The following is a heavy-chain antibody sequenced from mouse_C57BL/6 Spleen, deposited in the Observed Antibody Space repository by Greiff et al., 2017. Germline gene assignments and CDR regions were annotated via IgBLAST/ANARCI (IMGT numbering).Heavy chain of an antibody. Sequence: VQLKESGPGLVKPSQSLSLTCSVTGYSITSGYYWNWIRQFPGNKLEWMGYISYDGSNNYNPSLKNRISITRDTSKNQFFLKLNSVTTEDTATYYCASTHYYGSRYFDYWGQGTTLTVSS. CDR2: ISYDGSN. D-gene: IGHD1-1*01. V-gene: IGHV3-6*01. CDR3: ASTHYYGSRYFDY. J-gene: IGHJ2*01. CDR1: GYSITSGYY.